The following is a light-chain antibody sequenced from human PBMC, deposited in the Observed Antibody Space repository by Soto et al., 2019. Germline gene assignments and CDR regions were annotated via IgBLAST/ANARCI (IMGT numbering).Light chain of an antibody. CDR3: QQYNSYSWM. Sequence: DIQMTQSPSTLSASVGDRATITCRASRSISSWLAWYQQKPGKAPKLLIYDASILESGVPSRFSGSGSGTEFTLTISSLQPDDFATYYCQQYNSYSWMFGQGTKVDIK. CDR1: RSISSW. CDR2: DAS. J-gene: IGKJ1*01. V-gene: IGKV1-5*01.